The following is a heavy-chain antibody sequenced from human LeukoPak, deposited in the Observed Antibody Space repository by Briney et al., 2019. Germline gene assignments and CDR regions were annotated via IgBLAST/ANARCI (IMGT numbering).Heavy chain of an antibody. CDR2: ISWNSGSI. J-gene: IGHJ3*02. CDR3: AKVLQSNYYDSSGRPRTYAFDI. CDR1: GFTFDDYA. V-gene: IGHV3-9*01. D-gene: IGHD3-22*01. Sequence: GGSLRLSCAASGFTFDDYAMHWVRQAPGKGLEWVSGISWNSGSIGYADSVKDRFTISRDNAKNSLYLQMNSLRAEDTALYYCAKVLQSNYYDSSGRPRTYAFDIWGQGTMVTVSS.